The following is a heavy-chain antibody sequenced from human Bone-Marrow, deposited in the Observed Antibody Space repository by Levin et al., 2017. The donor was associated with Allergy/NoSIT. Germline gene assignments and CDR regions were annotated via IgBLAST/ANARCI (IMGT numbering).Heavy chain of an antibody. CDR1: GFTFNTYG. Sequence: GESLKISCAASGFTFNTYGMHWVRQAPGKGLEWVAVISYDGNNIYYGDSVKGRFTMSRDIFKNTLYLQMNSLRVDDTGVYYCARGPVQYCTTSVCVDFDHWGQGTLVTVSS. J-gene: IGHJ4*02. CDR2: ISYDGNNI. D-gene: IGHD2-8*01. CDR3: ARGPVQYCTTSVCVDFDH. V-gene: IGHV3-33*01.